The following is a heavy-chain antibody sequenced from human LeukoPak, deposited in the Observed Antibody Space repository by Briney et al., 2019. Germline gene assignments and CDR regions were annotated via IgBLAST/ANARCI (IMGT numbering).Heavy chain of an antibody. J-gene: IGHJ5*02. CDR1: GFTFSSYA. D-gene: IGHD2-2*02. CDR2: ISGSGGST. Sequence: GGSLRLSCAASGFTFSSYALIWLRQAPGNGLEWVLAISGSGGSTYYADSVKGRFTISRDNSKNTLYLQMNSLRAEDTAVYYCAKAGYCSSTSCYTNWFDPWGQGTLVTVSS. CDR3: AKAGYCSSTSCYTNWFDP. V-gene: IGHV3-23*01.